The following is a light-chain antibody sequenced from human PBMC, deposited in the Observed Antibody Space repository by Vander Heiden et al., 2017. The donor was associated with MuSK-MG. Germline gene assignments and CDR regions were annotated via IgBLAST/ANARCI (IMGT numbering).Light chain of an antibody. CDR3: KQALQIPRT. CDR1: QSRLHSNGNNN. Sequence: IVMSQSPLSLPVTPGLPASISGRASQSRLHSNGNNNLDWYLQKPGQAPQLLIYLGANRAHGVADRLSGSGSGTDFTLRISRVKAEDVRVYYCKQALQIPRTFGRGTKVEIK. CDR2: LGA. J-gene: IGKJ4*01. V-gene: IGKV2-28*01.